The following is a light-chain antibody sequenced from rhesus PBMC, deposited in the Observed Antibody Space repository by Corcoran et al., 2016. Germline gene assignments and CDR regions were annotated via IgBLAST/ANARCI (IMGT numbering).Light chain of an antibody. Sequence: DIQMTQFPSSLSASVGDTVTITCRASQDIKNNLSWYQQKPGKAPKPLIYYASILETGVPSRFSGIASGTVYNLTISSLQPEDIATYYCPQYNNFPFAFGPGTKLDI. J-gene: IGKJ3*01. CDR3: PQYNNFPFA. CDR1: QDIKNN. V-gene: IGKV1-66*01. CDR2: YAS.